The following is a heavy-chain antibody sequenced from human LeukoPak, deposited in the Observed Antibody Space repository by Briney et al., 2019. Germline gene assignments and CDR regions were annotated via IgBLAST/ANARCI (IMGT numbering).Heavy chain of an antibody. CDR1: GFTFISYA. CDR2: ISGSGGST. V-gene: IGHV3-23*01. D-gene: IGHD3-10*01. J-gene: IGHJ4*02. Sequence: GGSLLLSCAASGFTFISYAMSWVRRAAGKGLEWVSAISGSGGSTYYADSVKGRFTISRDNSKNTLYLQMNSLRAEDTAVYYCAKDPRITTPDYFDYWGQGTLVTVSS. CDR3: AKDPRITTPDYFDY.